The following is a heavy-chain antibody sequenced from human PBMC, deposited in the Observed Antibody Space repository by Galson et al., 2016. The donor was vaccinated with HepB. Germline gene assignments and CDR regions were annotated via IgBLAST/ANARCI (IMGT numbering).Heavy chain of an antibody. V-gene: IGHV3-21*01. Sequence: SLRLSCAASGFTFSRYTMNWVRRAPGKGLEWVSSISTSSTYIYYADSMKGRFTSSRDNAKKSLYLQMSSLRADDTAIYYCARESSGYDYAFDLWGQGTMVTVSS. J-gene: IGHJ3*01. CDR3: ARESSGYDYAFDL. CDR2: ISTSSTYI. D-gene: IGHD5-12*01. CDR1: GFTFSRYT.